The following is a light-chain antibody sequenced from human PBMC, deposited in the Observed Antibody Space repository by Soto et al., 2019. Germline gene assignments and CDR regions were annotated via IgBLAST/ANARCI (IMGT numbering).Light chain of an antibody. CDR3: QQFNSYPLT. J-gene: IGKJ4*01. V-gene: IGKV1-13*02. CDR2: DAS. Sequence: AIQLTQSPSSLSASQGDRVTITCRATQGISSALAWYQQKPGQAPSLLIYDASSLQRGVPSRFRGSGSGTDFTLTISSLQPEDCATYYCQQFNSYPLTFGGGTKVELK. CDR1: QGISSA.